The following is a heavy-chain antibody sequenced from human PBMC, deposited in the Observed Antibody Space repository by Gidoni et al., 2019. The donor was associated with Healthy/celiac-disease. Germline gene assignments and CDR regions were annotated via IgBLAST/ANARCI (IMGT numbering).Heavy chain of an antibody. CDR1: GYTFTSYG. CDR2: ISAYNGNT. D-gene: IGHD3-10*01. J-gene: IGHJ6*02. Sequence: QVQLVQSGAEVKKPGASVKVSCKASGYTFTSYGISWGRQAPGQGLEWMGWISAYNGNTNYAQKLQGRVTMTTDTSTSTAYMELRSLRSDDTAVYYCAREGELLWFGGSDGMDVWGQGTTVTVSS. V-gene: IGHV1-18*01. CDR3: AREGELLWFGGSDGMDV.